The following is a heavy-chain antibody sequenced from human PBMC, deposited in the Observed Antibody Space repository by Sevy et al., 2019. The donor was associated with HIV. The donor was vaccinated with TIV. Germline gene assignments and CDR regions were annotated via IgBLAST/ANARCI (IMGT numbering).Heavy chain of an antibody. CDR1: GYTFTSYA. V-gene: IGHV7-4-1*02. D-gene: IGHD6-25*01. CDR3: ARERGQRRGRVVVQGENWFDP. CDR2: INTNTGNP. Sequence: ASVKVSCKASGYTFTSYAMNWVRQAPGQGLEWMGWINTNTGNPTYAQGFTGRFVFSLDTSVSTAYLQISSLKAEDTAVYYCARERGQRRGRVVVQGENWFDPWGQGTLVTVSS. J-gene: IGHJ5*02.